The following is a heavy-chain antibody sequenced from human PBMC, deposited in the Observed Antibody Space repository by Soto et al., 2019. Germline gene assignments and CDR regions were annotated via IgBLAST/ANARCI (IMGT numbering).Heavy chain of an antibody. D-gene: IGHD1-20*01. Sequence: SQTLSLTCTVSGGSVSSGSYYWSWIRQPPGKGLEWIGYIYYSGSTNYNPSLKSRVTISVDTSKNQFSLKLSSVTAADTAVYYCAREGRSGMWFDPLGQGNLVTGS. V-gene: IGHV4-61*01. CDR2: IYYSGST. CDR3: AREGRSGMWFDP. CDR1: GGSVSSGSYY. J-gene: IGHJ5*02.